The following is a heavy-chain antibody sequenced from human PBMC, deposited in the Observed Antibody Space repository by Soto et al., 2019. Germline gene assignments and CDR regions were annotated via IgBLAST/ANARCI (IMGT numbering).Heavy chain of an antibody. J-gene: IGHJ3*02. CDR1: GGSISRSNYY. D-gene: IGHD3-22*01. Sequence: QLQLQESGPGLVKPSETLSLTCTVSGGSISRSNYYWGWIRQPPGKGLEWIGSIYYSGSTYYNPSLKSRVTISVDTSMNQFSLRLRSVTAADTAVYYCARHSYDNIPPGAFDIWGQGTMVTVSS. CDR3: ARHSYDNIPPGAFDI. V-gene: IGHV4-39*01. CDR2: IYYSGST.